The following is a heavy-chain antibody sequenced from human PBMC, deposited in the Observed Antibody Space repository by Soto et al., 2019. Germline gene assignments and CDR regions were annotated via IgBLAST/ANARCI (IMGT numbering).Heavy chain of an antibody. V-gene: IGHV4-59*08. D-gene: IGHD4-17*01. J-gene: IGHJ2*01. CDR3: ARRAVTTREEDWYFDL. CDR1: GGSISSYY. CDR2: IYYSGST. Sequence: SETLSLTCTVSGGSISSYYWSWIRQPPGKGLEWIGYIYYSGSTNYNPSLKSRVTISVDTSKNQFSLKLSSVTAADTAVYYCARRAVTTREEDWYFDLWGRGTLVTVSS.